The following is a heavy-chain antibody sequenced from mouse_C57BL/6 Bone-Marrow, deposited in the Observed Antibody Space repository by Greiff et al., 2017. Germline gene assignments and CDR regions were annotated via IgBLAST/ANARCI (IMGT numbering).Heavy chain of an antibody. Sequence: SGFSLTSYGVHWVRQPPGKGLEWLVVIWSDGSTTYNSALKSRLSISKDNSKSQVFLKMNSLQTDDTAMYYCARHDGSNYYYAMDYWGQGTSVTVSS. CDR2: IWSDGST. CDR1: GFSLTSYG. D-gene: IGHD1-1*01. V-gene: IGHV2-6-1*01. CDR3: ARHDGSNYYYAMDY. J-gene: IGHJ4*01.